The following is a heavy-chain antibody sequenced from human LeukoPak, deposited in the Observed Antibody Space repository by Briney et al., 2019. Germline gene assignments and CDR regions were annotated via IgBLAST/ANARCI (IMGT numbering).Heavy chain of an antibody. J-gene: IGHJ4*02. CDR3: ASQGHYDFWSGTQFDY. D-gene: IGHD3-3*01. Sequence: SETLSLTCAVYGGSFSGYYWSWIRQPPGKGLEWIGEINHSGSTNYNPSLKSRVTISVDTSKNQFSLKLSSVTAADTAVYYCASQGHYDFWSGTQFDYWGQGTLVTVSS. CDR1: GGSFSGYY. V-gene: IGHV4-34*01. CDR2: INHSGST.